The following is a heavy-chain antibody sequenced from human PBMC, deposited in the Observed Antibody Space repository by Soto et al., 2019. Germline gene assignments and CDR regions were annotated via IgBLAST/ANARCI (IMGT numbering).Heavy chain of an antibody. Sequence: GGSLRLSCAVSGFTFSSYVIHWVRQAPGKGLEWVAVISNDGSKKYYADSVKGRFTISRDNSNNTLYLQMDSLRAEDTAVYYCAKDRGSSRYLGGSFEHWGQGTLVTVS. J-gene: IGHJ4*02. CDR2: ISNDGSKK. V-gene: IGHV3-30*18. D-gene: IGHD3-22*01. CDR3: AKDRGSSRYLGGSFEH. CDR1: GFTFSSYV.